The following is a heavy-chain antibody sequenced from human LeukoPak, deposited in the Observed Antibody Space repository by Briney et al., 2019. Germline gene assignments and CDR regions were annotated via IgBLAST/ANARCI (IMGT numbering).Heavy chain of an antibody. V-gene: IGHV3-7*01. CDR1: GLTFSTYS. D-gene: IGHD5-24*01. J-gene: IGHJ4*02. CDR2: IKQDGSEK. CDR3: ARGSARLDSRDGYPDY. Sequence: PGGSLRLSCEVSGLTFSTYSMNWVRQAPGKGLEWVANIKQDGSEKYYVDSVKGRLTISRDNAKNSLSLQMNSLRAEDTAVYYCARGSARLDSRDGYPDYWGQGTLVTVSS.